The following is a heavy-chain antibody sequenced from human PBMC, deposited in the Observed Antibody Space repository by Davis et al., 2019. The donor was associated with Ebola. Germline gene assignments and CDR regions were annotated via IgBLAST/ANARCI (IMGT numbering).Heavy chain of an antibody. CDR2: LIPIFGTA. D-gene: IGHD3-10*01. CDR1: VYTFTSYG. J-gene: IGHJ5*02. Sequence: SVTVSCKASVYTFTSYGISWVRQAPGQGLEWMGGLIPIFGTANYAQKFQGRVTITADESTSTAYMELSSLRSEDTAVYYCARDGVQGFDPWGQGTLVTVSS. V-gene: IGHV1-69*13. CDR3: ARDGVQGFDP.